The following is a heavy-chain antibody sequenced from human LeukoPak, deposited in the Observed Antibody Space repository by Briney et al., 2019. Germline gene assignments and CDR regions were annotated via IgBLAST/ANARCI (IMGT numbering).Heavy chain of an antibody. D-gene: IGHD4-11*01. Sequence: ASVKVSCKVSGYTLTELSMHWVRQAPGKGLEWMGGFDPEDGETIYAQKFQGRVTMTEDTSTDTAYMELSSLRSEDTAVYYCRVYGNYVRDHYYYGMDVWGQGTTVTVSS. V-gene: IGHV1-24*01. CDR3: RVYGNYVRDHYYYGMDV. CDR2: FDPEDGET. CDR1: GYTLTELS. J-gene: IGHJ6*02.